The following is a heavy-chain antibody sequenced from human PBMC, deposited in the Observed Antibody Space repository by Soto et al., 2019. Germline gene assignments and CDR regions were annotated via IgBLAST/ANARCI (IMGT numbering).Heavy chain of an antibody. J-gene: IGHJ4*02. CDR3: ARDLLSIQLERPQSAPAKDY. D-gene: IGHD1-1*01. CDR1: GYTFTSYG. CDR2: ISAYNGNT. V-gene: IGHV1-18*04. Sequence: ASVKVSCKASGYTFTSYGISWVRQAPGQGLEWMGWISAYNGNTNYAQKLQGRVTMTTDTSTSTAYMELRSLRSDDTAVYYCARDLLSIQLERPQSAPAKDYWGQGTLVTVSS.